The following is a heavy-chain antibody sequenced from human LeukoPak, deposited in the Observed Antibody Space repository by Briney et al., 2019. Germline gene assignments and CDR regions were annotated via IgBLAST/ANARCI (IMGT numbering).Heavy chain of an antibody. CDR2: ISGSGGST. CDR1: GFTSSSYA. Sequence: PGGSLRLSCAASGFTSSSYAMSWVRQAPGKGLEWVSAISGSGGSTYYADSVKGRFTISRDNSKNTLYLQMNSLRAEDTAVYYCAKVHYDSSGYYLYYFDYWGQGTLVTVSS. D-gene: IGHD3-22*01. V-gene: IGHV3-23*01. J-gene: IGHJ4*02. CDR3: AKVHYDSSGYYLYYFDY.